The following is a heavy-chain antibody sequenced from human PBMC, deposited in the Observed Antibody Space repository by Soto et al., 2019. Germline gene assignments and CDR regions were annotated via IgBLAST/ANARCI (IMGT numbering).Heavy chain of an antibody. CDR3: ATGPTSPRAGMDV. V-gene: IGHV5-51*01. CDR1: GYSFTSYW. J-gene: IGHJ6*02. CDR2: IYPGDSDT. Sequence: GEALKISCKGSGYSFTSYWIGWVRQMPGKGLEWMGIIYPGDSDTRYSPSFQGQVTISADKSISTAYLQWSSLKASDTAMYYCATGPTSPRAGMDVWGQGTTVTVSS.